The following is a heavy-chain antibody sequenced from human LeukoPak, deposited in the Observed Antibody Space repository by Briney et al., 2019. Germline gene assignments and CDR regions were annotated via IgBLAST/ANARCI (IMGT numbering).Heavy chain of an antibody. J-gene: IGHJ4*02. D-gene: IGHD3-3*01. CDR1: GFPFTTYW. CDR3: AKDGEGRRSGYYSDY. CDR2: ISTDGSST. Sequence: PGGSLRLSCAASGFPFTTYWMHWVRQAPGKGLVWVSRISTDGSSTSYADSVKGRFTISRDNSKNTLYLQMNSLRAEDTAVYYCAKDGEGRRSGYYSDYWGQGTLVTVSS. V-gene: IGHV3-74*01.